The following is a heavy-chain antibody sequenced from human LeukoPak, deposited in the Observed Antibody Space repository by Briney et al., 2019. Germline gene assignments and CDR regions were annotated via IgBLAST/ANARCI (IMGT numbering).Heavy chain of an antibody. CDR3: ARDDDIGSYFGQDVFDI. Sequence: HPGGSLRLSCAASGFTFSSYGMHWVRQAPGKGLEWVAVISYDGSNKYYADSVKGRFTISRDNSKNTLYLQMNSLRADDTAVYYCARDDDIGSYFGQDVFDIWGQGTTVTVAS. V-gene: IGHV3-30*03. CDR2: ISYDGSNK. D-gene: IGHD1-26*01. J-gene: IGHJ3*02. CDR1: GFTFSSYG.